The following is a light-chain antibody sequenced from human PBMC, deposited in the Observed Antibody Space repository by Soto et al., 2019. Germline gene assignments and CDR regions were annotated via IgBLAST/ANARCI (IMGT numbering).Light chain of an antibody. V-gene: IGKV1-5*01. J-gene: IGKJ1*01. CDR2: DAS. CDR3: QQYNSYPWT. Sequence: DIQMTQSPSTLSASVGDRVTITCRASQSISSWLAWYQQQPGKAPKLLIYDASSLESGVPSRFSGSGSGTEFTLTISSLQPDDFATYYCQQYNSYPWTYGQGTKAEIK. CDR1: QSISSW.